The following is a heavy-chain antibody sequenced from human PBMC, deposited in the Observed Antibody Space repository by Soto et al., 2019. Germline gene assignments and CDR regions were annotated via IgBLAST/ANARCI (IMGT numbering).Heavy chain of an antibody. CDR1: GFTFSSYG. V-gene: IGHV3-30*18. D-gene: IGHD2-21*02. Sequence: QVQLVESGGGVVQPGRSLRLSCAASGFTFSSYGMHWVRQAPGKGLEWVAVVSYDGSHKYYADSVKGRFTISRDNSKNTXXLQMNSLRPEDTALYYCAKDLEVTVINYYYYVMDVWGQGTTVTVSS. CDR3: AKDLEVTVINYYYYVMDV. CDR2: VSYDGSHK. J-gene: IGHJ6*02.